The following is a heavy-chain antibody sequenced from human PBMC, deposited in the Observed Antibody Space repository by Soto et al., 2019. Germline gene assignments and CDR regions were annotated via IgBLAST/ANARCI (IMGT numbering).Heavy chain of an antibody. CDR3: ARDSGSEWTYDY. CDR1: GFTFSSYG. Sequence: GGSLRLSCAASGFTFSSYGMHWVRQAPGKGLEWVAVIWYDGSNKYYADSVKGRFTISRDNSKNTLYLQMNSLRAEDTAVYYCARDSGSEWTYDYWGQGTLVTVSS. CDR2: IWYDGSNK. D-gene: IGHD3-3*01. J-gene: IGHJ4*02. V-gene: IGHV3-33*01.